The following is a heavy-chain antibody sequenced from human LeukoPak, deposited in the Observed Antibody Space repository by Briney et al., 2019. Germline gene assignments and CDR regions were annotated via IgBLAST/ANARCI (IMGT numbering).Heavy chain of an antibody. D-gene: IGHD5-24*01. CDR3: AITRGRRVLYDAFDI. Sequence: PGGSLRLSCAASGFTFSSYSMNWVRQAPGKGLEWVSYISSSSSTIYYADSVKGRFTISRDNAKNSLYLQMNSLRAEDTAVYYCAITRGRRVLYDAFDIWGQGTMVTVSS. J-gene: IGHJ3*02. CDR1: GFTFSSYS. V-gene: IGHV3-48*01. CDR2: ISSSSSTI.